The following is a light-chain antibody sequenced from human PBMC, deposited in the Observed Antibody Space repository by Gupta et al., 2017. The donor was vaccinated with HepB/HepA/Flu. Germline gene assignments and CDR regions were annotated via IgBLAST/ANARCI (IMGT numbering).Light chain of an antibody. CDR3: QQSYSTCVT. CDR1: QTISTY. CDR2: SAS. Sequence: DIQMTQSPSSLSASVGDRVTITCRASQTISTYLNWYQQKPGNAPKLLIYSASTLQGGVPSRFSGSGSGTDCTLTISSLQPEDFATYYCQQSYSTCVTFGQGTRLEIK. V-gene: IGKV1-39*01. J-gene: IGKJ5*01.